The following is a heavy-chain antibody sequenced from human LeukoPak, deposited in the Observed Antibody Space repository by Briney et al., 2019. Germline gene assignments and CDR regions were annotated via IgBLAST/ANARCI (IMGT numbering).Heavy chain of an antibody. V-gene: IGHV1-69*05. CDR2: IIPIFGTA. CDR3: ARDREGYCSSTSCYWFDP. J-gene: IGHJ5*02. D-gene: IGHD2-2*01. CDR1: GGTFSSYA. Sequence: SVKVSCKASGGTFSSYAISWVRQAPGQGLEWVGRIIPIFGTANYAQKFQGRVTITTDESTSTAYMELSSLRYEDTAVYYCARDREGYCSSTSCYWFDPWGQGTLVTVSS.